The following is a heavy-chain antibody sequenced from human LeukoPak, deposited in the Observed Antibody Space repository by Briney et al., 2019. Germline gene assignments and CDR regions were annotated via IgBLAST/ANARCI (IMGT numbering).Heavy chain of an antibody. V-gene: IGHV3-9*01. J-gene: IGHJ4*02. D-gene: IGHD3-22*01. CDR1: GFTFDDYA. CDR3: AKDQDYYDSSGYLFDY. Sequence: PDRSLRLSCAASGFTFDDYAMHWVRQAPGKGLEWVSGISWNSGSIGYADSVKGRFTISRDNAKNSLYLQMNSLRAEDTALYYCAKDQDYYDSSGYLFDYWGQGTLVTVSS. CDR2: ISWNSGSI.